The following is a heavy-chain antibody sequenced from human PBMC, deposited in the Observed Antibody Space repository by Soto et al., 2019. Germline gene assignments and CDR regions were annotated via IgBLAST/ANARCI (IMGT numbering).Heavy chain of an antibody. CDR2: IYSNSST. CDR3: ARGLGYCSSTSCYSIFDS. CDR1: GFTVSSKY. Sequence: PGGSLRLSCAASGFTVSSKYMNWVRQTPGKGLEWVSIIYSNSSTYYADSVKGRFTISRDNSKNTLYLQMNTLRAEDTAVYYCARGLGYCSSTSCYSIFDSWGQGTLVTVSS. V-gene: IGHV3-66*01. D-gene: IGHD2-2*01. J-gene: IGHJ5*01.